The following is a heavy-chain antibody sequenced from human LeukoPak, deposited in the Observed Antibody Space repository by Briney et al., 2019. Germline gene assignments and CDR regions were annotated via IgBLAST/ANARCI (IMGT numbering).Heavy chain of an antibody. J-gene: IGHJ4*02. CDR1: GFTFSDYY. D-gene: IGHD3-3*01. CDR3: ARGGRFDFDY. CDR2: NSSSGSYT. V-gene: IGHV3-11*06. Sequence: PGGSLRLSCAASGFTFSDYYLSWIRQTPGKGLEWVSYNSSSGSYTNYADSVKGRFTISRDNASNLLYLQMNSLRAEDTAVYYCARGGRFDFDYWGQGTLVTVSS.